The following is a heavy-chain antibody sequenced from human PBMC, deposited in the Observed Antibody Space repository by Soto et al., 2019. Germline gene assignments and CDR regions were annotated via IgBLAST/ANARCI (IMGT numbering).Heavy chain of an antibody. D-gene: IGHD6-19*01. CDR3: ASAAYAVAEARWFDP. J-gene: IGHJ5*02. CDR1: GGTFSSYA. CDR2: IIPIFGTA. Sequence: ASVKVSCKASGGTFSSYAISWVRQAPGQGLEWMGGIIPIFGTANYAQKFQGRVTITADESTSTAYMELSSLRSEDTAVYYCASAAYAVAEARWFDPWSQGTLVTVSS. V-gene: IGHV1-69*13.